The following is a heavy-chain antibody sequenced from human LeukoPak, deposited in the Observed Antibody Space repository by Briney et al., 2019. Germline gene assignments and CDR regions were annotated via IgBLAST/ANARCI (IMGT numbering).Heavy chain of an antibody. CDR2: INHSGST. CDR3: ARISYNWKFVY. D-gene: IGHD1-1*01. CDR1: GGSFSGYY. Sequence: SETLSLTCAVYGGSFSGYYWSWIRQPPGKGLEWIGAINHSGSTNYNPSLKSRVTISVDTSKNQSSLKLSSGAAADTAVYYGARISYNWKFVYWGQGTLVTVSS. V-gene: IGHV4-34*01. J-gene: IGHJ4*02.